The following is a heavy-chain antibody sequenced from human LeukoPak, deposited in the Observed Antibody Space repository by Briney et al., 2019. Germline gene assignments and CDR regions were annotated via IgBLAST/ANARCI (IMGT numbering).Heavy chain of an antibody. J-gene: IGHJ4*02. CDR3: ARDSVYVWGTPLDY. D-gene: IGHD3-16*01. V-gene: IGHV3-21*01. Sequence: GGSLRLSCAASGFTFSSYSMNWVRQAPGKGLEWVSSISSSSSYIYYADSVKGRFTISRDNAKNSLYLQMNSLRAEDTAVYYCARDSVYVWGTPLDYWGQGTLVTVSS. CDR1: GFTFSSYS. CDR2: ISSSSSYI.